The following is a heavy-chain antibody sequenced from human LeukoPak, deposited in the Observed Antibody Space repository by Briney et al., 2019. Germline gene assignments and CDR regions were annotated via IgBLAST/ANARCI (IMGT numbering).Heavy chain of an antibody. CDR1: GFSFDEYT. J-gene: IGHJ5*02. Sequence: VGSLRLSCAASGFSFDEYTMHWVRQAPGKGLEWVSLITWDGGSTFYADSVKGRFTISRNNRKKSLYLQMNSLGAEDTALYSCVTEQTRIFRSWGQGTLVTVSS. D-gene: IGHD2-15*01. CDR2: ITWDGGST. V-gene: IGHV3-43D*04. CDR3: VTEQTRIFRS.